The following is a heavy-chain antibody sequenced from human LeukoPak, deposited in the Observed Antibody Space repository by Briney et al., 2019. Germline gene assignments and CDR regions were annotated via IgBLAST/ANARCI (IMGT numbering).Heavy chain of an antibody. V-gene: IGHV3-48*02. D-gene: IGHD2-8*01. CDR3: ARDKNGYYHYGMDV. Sequence: EGSLRLSCAASGFSFNSYSMNWVRQAPGKGLEWVSYISSSSSTIYYADSVKGRFTISRDNAKNSLYLQMNSLRDEDTAVYYCARDKNGYYHYGMDVWGQGTTVTVSS. CDR2: ISSSSSTI. CDR1: GFSFNSYS. J-gene: IGHJ6*02.